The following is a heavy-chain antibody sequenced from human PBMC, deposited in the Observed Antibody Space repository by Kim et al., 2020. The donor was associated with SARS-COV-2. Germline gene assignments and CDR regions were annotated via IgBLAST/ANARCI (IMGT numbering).Heavy chain of an antibody. CDR3: ARSVGLGRWQQFDY. J-gene: IGHJ4*02. D-gene: IGHD2-15*01. CDR1: SDSISSYY. Sequence: SETLSLTCTVSSDSISSYYCSWIRQLPGKGLEWIGYIYYSGSTNYNPSLNSRVTISWDTSKNQFSLELTSVTDADTAVYYCARSVGLGRWQQFDYWCQG. V-gene: IGHV4-59*01. CDR2: IYYSGST.